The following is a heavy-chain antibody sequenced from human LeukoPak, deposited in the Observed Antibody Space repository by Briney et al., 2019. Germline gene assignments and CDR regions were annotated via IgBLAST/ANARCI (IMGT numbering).Heavy chain of an antibody. CDR1: GFTFSSYP. D-gene: IGHD5-24*01. Sequence: GRSLRLSCAASGFTFSSYPMQWVRQAPGKGLEWVAVISNDGSNRYYADSVKGRFTISRDNSKNTLYLQMNSLRAEDTALYYCARDFGRDGYNYRGKNWFDPWGQGTLVTVSS. V-gene: IGHV3-30-3*01. CDR3: ARDFGRDGYNYRGKNWFDP. CDR2: ISNDGSNR. J-gene: IGHJ5*02.